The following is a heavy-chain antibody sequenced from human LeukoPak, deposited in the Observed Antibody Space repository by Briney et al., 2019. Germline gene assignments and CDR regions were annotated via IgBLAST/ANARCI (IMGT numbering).Heavy chain of an antibody. Sequence: SETLSLTCAVSGGSISTYFWSWIRQAPGKGLEWIGNIHTIEKTNYNPSLKSRVSLSLDTSEKQFSLKMTSVTTADTAVYYCASTLKWLAFDYWGQGTLVTVSS. CDR2: IHTIEKT. CDR1: GGSISTYF. CDR3: ASTLKWLAFDY. J-gene: IGHJ4*02. V-gene: IGHV4-59*01. D-gene: IGHD3-22*01.